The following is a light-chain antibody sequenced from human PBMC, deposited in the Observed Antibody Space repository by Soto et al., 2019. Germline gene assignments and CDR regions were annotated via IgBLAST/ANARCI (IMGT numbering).Light chain of an antibody. CDR2: AAS. J-gene: IGKJ1*01. Sequence: EIVLTQSASTLSLSPGERATLSCRASQSLSSDLAWYQQRPGQSPRLLIYAASTRAAGIPARFSGSGSGTEFTLTISSLQSEDFAVYYCQQYNNWPQTFGQGTKVDI. V-gene: IGKV3-15*01. CDR3: QQYNNWPQT. CDR1: QSLSSD.